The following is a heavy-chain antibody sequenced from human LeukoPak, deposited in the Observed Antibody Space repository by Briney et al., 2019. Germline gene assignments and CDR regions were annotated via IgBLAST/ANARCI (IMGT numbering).Heavy chain of an antibody. D-gene: IGHD6-6*01. V-gene: IGHV3-11*04. CDR3: AKEGGIAARRLFDY. Sequence: GGSLRLSCAASGFTFSDYYMSWIRQAPGKGLEWVSYISSSGSTIYYADSVKGRFTISRDNSKNTLYLQMNSLRAEDTAVYYCAKEGGIAARRLFDYWGQGTLVTVSS. CDR1: GFTFSDYY. J-gene: IGHJ4*02. CDR2: ISSSGSTI.